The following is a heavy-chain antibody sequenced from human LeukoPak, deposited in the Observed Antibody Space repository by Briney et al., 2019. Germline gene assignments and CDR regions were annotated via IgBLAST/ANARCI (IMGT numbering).Heavy chain of an antibody. CDR1: GYTFTNYD. CDR2: MNSGSGDT. V-gene: IGHV1-8*03. D-gene: IGHD1-7*01. CDR3: ARVWVIHGTARAEKYFDS. J-gene: IGHJ4*02. Sequence: ASVKVSCKASGYTFTNYDINWVRQASGQGLEWMGWMNSGSGDTAYAQKFQGRVTFTRDTSISTAYMELSSLRSEDTAVYYCARVWVIHGTARAEKYFDSWGQGTLVAVSS.